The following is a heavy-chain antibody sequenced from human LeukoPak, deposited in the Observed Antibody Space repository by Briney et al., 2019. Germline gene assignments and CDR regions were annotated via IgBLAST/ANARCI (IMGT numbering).Heavy chain of an antibody. V-gene: IGHV3-64*04. CDR3: TRGSFDAVDI. CDR2: LSGSGGST. J-gene: IGHJ3*02. D-gene: IGHD2-15*01. Sequence: PAGSLRLYCSASGFPFSGFDMHWVGQAPGKGLEYLSALSGSGGSTYYADSVKGRFTISRDNSKNTLYLQMISLRAEDTAVYYWTRGSFDAVDIWGQGTMVTVSS. CDR1: GFPFSGFD.